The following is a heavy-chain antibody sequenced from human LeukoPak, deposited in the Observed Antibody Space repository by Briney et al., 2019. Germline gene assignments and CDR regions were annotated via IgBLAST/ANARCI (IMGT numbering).Heavy chain of an antibody. V-gene: IGHV2-5*02. D-gene: IGHD3-22*01. CDR3: AHRRQYYDSSGYYYDDS. Sequence: ESVPTLVKPTQTLTLTCTFSGFSLNTSGVGVGWIRQPPGKALEWLALIYWDDDKRYSPSLKSRLTITKDTSKNQVVLTMTNMDPVDTATYYCAHRRQYYDSSGYYYDDSWGQGTLVTVSS. CDR2: IYWDDDK. J-gene: IGHJ4*02. CDR1: GFSLNTSGVG.